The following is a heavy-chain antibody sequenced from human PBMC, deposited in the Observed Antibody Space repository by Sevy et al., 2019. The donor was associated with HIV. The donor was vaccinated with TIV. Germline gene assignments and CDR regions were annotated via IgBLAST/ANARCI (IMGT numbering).Heavy chain of an antibody. V-gene: IGHV3-7*01. D-gene: IGHD1-26*01. Sequence: GGSLRLSCAASGFTFSNYWMNWVRQAPGKGLEWVANIKQGGSDKYYVDSVKGRFTLSRDNAKNSLSLQMNSLRAEDTAVYYCASGRPLVDGALIPWGMDVWGQGTTVTVSS. CDR1: GFTFSNYW. CDR2: IKQGGSDK. J-gene: IGHJ6*02. CDR3: ASGRPLVDGALIPWGMDV.